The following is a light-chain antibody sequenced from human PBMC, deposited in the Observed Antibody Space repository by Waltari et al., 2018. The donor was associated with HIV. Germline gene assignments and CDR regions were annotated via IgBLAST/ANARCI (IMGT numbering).Light chain of an antibody. Sequence: QSALTQPPSASGSPGQSVTISCTGTSSDVGGYNFVSWYQPHPGKAPKLMIYEVTKRPSGVPDRFSGSKSGNTAFLTVSGVQAEDEADYYCSSYAGRNNLLFGGGTKLTVL. J-gene: IGLJ3*02. CDR2: EVT. CDR3: SSYAGRNNLL. V-gene: IGLV2-8*01. CDR1: SSDVGGYNF.